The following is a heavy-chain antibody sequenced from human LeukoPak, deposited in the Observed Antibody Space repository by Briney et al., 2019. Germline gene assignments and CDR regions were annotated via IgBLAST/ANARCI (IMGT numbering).Heavy chain of an antibody. CDR2: IYDSGNS. CDR3: ARSGGTWIYNY. D-gene: IGHD1-7*01. J-gene: IGHJ4*02. V-gene: IGHV4-61*01. CDR1: GGSISSSSYY. Sequence: SETLSLTCTVSGGSISSSSYYWSWIRQPPGKGLEWIGYIYDSGNSNYSPSLKSRDTISVDTSKNQFSLKLTSVTAADTAVYYCARSGGTWIYNYWGQGTLVTVSS.